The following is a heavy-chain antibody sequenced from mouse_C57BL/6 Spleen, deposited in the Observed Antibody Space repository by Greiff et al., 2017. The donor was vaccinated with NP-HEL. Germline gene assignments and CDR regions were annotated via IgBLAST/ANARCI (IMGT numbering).Heavy chain of an antibody. V-gene: IGHV2-5*01. D-gene: IGHD4-1*01. CDR1: GFSLTSYG. J-gene: IGHJ4*01. Sequence: VQLQQSGPGLVQPSQSLSITCTVSGFSLTSYGVHWVRQSPGKGLEWLGVIWRGGSTDYNAAFMSRLSITKDNSKSQVFFKMNSLQADDTAIYYCAKKGSTGAGFYAMDYWGQGTSVTVSS. CDR2: IWRGGST. CDR3: AKKGSTGAGFYAMDY.